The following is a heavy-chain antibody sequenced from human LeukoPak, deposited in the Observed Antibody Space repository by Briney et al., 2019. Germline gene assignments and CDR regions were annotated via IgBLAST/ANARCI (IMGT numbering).Heavy chain of an antibody. Sequence: SETLSLTCAVYGGSFSGYYWSWIRQPPGKGLEWIGEINHSGSTNYNPSLKSRVTISVDTSKNQFSLKLSSVTAADTAVYYCARDFYSGYDVFDYWGQGTLVTVSS. D-gene: IGHD5-12*01. CDR2: INHSGST. V-gene: IGHV4-34*01. CDR1: GGSFSGYY. J-gene: IGHJ4*02. CDR3: ARDFYSGYDVFDY.